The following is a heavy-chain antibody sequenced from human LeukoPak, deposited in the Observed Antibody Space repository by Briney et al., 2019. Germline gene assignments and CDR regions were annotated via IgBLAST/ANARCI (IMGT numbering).Heavy chain of an antibody. Sequence: ASVKVSCKASGYTFTGYYMHWVRQAPGQGLEWMGWINPNSGGTNYAQKFQGRVTMTRDTSISTAYMELSRLRSDDTAVYYCARVGFGKSGYYAFDIWGQGTMVTVSS. CDR3: ARVGFGKSGYYAFDI. CDR2: INPNSGGT. CDR1: GYTFTGYY. D-gene: IGHD3-3*01. J-gene: IGHJ3*02. V-gene: IGHV1-2*02.